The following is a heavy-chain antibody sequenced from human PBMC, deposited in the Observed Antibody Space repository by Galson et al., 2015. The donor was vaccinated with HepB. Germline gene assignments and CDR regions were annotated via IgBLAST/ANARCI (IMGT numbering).Heavy chain of an antibody. D-gene: IGHD4-17*01. CDR2: ITGSGSST. V-gene: IGHV3-23*01. Sequence: SLRLSCAASGFTFSIYAMSWVRQAPGKGLEWVSAITGSGSSTYYADSVKGRFTISRDNSKNTLYLQMNSLRAEDTALYYCAKAATTVTTVTFDYWGQGPLVAVSS. J-gene: IGHJ4*02. CDR1: GFTFSIYA. CDR3: AKAATTVTTVTFDY.